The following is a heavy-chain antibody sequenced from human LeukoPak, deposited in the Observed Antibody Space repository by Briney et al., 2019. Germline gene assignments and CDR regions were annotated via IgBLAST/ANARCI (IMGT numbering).Heavy chain of an antibody. Sequence: GSLRLSCAASGFTFSTYWMTWVRPAPGKGLEWVANIKQDGSEKYYVDSVKGRFTISRDNAKNSLDLQMDSLRVEDTAVYYCARGGGYRWLQFPFEYWGQGTLVTVSS. CDR1: GFTFSTYW. D-gene: IGHD5-24*01. CDR3: ARGGGYRWLQFPFEY. V-gene: IGHV3-7*01. CDR2: IKQDGSEK. J-gene: IGHJ4*02.